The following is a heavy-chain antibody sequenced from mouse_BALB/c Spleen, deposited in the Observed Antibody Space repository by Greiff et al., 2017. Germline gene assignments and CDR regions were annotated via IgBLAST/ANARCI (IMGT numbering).Heavy chain of an antibody. CDR1: GYSITSGYY. D-gene: IGHD2-10*02. J-gene: IGHJ2*01. CDR3: ARDLGGRYGNYFDY. CDR2: ISYDGSN. Sequence: VQLKESGPGLVKPSQSLSLTCSVTGYSITSGYYWNWIRQFPGNKLEWMGYISYDGSNNYNPSLKNRISITRDTSKNQFFLKLNSVTTEDTATYYCARDLGGRYGNYFDYWGQGTTLTVSS. V-gene: IGHV3-6*02.